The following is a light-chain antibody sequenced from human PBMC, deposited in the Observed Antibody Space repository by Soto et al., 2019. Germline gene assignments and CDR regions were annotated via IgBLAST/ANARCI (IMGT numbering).Light chain of an antibody. CDR1: QSVSTN. CDR2: GAS. J-gene: IGKJ2*01. Sequence: EMVMTQSPATLSVSPGDRATLSCRASQSVSTNLAWYQQKPGQAPRLLIYGASTRATGIPARFSGSGSGTEFTLTISSLQSEDFAVYYCHQYNNWPYTFGQGTKLDIK. CDR3: HQYNNWPYT. V-gene: IGKV3-15*01.